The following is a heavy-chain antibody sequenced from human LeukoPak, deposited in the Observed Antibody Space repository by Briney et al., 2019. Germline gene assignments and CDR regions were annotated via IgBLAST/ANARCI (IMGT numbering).Heavy chain of an antibody. CDR1: GFTFSSYG. J-gene: IGHJ4*02. CDR2: IRYDGSNK. CDR3: AKQGYTAAMSFGYYFDY. V-gene: IGHV3-30*02. Sequence: GGSLRLSCAASGFTFSSYGMHWVRQAPGKGLEWVAFIRYDGSNKYYADSVKGRFTISRDNSKNTLYLQMNSLRAEDTAVYYCAKQGYTAAMSFGYYFDYWGQGTLVTVSS. D-gene: IGHD2-2*01.